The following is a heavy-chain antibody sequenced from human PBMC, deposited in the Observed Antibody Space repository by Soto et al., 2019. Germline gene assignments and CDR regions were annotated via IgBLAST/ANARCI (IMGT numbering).Heavy chain of an antibody. J-gene: IGHJ3*02. V-gene: IGHV4-59*01. D-gene: IGHD3-22*01. CDR2: NYYSGST. CDR3: ARVPYYDSSGPADAFDI. Sequence: QVQLQESGPGLVKPSETLSLTCSVSGGSIRTYFWNWIRQSPGKGLEWIGDNYYSGSTKYNPSLKRRVTISVDTSKNQFSLKLRSVTAADTAVYYCARVPYYDSSGPADAFDIWGQGTMVTVSS. CDR1: GGSIRTYF.